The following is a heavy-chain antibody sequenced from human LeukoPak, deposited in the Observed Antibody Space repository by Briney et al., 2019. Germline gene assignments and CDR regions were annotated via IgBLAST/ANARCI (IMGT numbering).Heavy chain of an antibody. V-gene: IGHV1-18*01. D-gene: IGHD6-13*01. J-gene: IGHJ6*02. CDR3: ARDMKQQLAYYYYYGMDV. CDR2: ISAYNGNT. CDR1: GYTFSNYG. Sequence: GASVKVSCKASGYTFSNYGISWVRQAPGQGLEWMGWISAYNGNTNYAQKLQGRVTMTTDTSTSTAYMELRSLRSDDTAVYYCARDMKQQLAYYYYYGMDVWGQGTTVTVSS.